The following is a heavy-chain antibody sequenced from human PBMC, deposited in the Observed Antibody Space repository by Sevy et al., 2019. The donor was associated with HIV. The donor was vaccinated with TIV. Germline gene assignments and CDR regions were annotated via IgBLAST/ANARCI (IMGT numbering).Heavy chain of an antibody. J-gene: IGHJ5*01. CDR1: GFTFSSYG. Sequence: GGSLRLSCAASGFTFSSYGMHWVRQAPGKGLEWLAVITYDGSNQYYTDSVKGRFTISRDDSKNTLYLQMNSLRAEDTALYYCAKDHALTTLWVNNWFESWGQGTLVTVSS. V-gene: IGHV3-30*18. D-gene: IGHD4-17*01. CDR2: ITYDGSNQ. CDR3: AKDHALTTLWVNNWFES.